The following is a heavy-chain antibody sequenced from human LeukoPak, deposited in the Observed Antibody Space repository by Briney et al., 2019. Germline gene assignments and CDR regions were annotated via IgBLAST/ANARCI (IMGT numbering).Heavy chain of an antibody. D-gene: IGHD2-15*01. CDR2: ISYSGNT. Sequence: PSETLSLTCTVSGGSIISSDYHWGWVRQPPGKGLEWIGTISYSGNTDYNPSLRSRVTISVDTSNNQFSLRLGSVTAADTAVYHCARHCCSGPAKRVFDIWGQGTLLTVSS. CDR1: GGSIISSDYH. J-gene: IGHJ4*02. V-gene: IGHV4-39*01. CDR3: ARHCCSGPAKRVFDI.